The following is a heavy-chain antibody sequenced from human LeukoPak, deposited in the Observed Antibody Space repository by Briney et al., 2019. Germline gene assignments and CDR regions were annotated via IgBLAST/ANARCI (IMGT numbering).Heavy chain of an antibody. CDR1: GGSFSGYY. CDR3: ARGYDYVWGSYRAAPGY. CDR2: INHSGST. V-gene: IGHV4-34*01. D-gene: IGHD3-16*02. J-gene: IGHJ4*02. Sequence: KPSETLSLTCAVYGGSFSGYYWSWIRQPPGKGLEWIGEINHSGSTNYNPSLKSRVTISVDTSKNQFSLKLSSVTAADTAVYYCARGYDYVWGSYRAAPGYWGQGTLVTVSS.